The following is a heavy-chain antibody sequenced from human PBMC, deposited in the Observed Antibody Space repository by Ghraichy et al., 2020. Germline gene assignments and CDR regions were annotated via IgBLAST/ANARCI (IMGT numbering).Heavy chain of an antibody. Sequence: SDTLSLTCTVSGGSISSYYWSWIRQPPGKGLEWIGYIYYSGSTNYNPSLKSRVTISVDTSKNQFSLKLRSVTAADTAVYYCARDRYYYDSSGYHALDPWGQGTLVTVSS. CDR3: ARDRYYYDSSGYHALDP. D-gene: IGHD3-22*01. V-gene: IGHV4-59*01. J-gene: IGHJ5*02. CDR1: GGSISSYY. CDR2: IYYSGST.